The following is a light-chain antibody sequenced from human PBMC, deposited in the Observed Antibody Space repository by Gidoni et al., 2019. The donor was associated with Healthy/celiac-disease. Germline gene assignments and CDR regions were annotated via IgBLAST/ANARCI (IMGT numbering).Light chain of an antibody. CDR1: SSDVGGYNY. CDR2: DVS. Sequence: LTQPASVSGSPGQSITISCTGTSSDVGGYNYVSWYQQHPGKAPKLMIYDVSNRASGVSNRFSGSKSGNTASLTISGLQAEDEADYYCSSYTSSSTLYVFGTGTKVTVL. CDR3: SSYTSSSTLYV. J-gene: IGLJ1*01. V-gene: IGLV2-14*03.